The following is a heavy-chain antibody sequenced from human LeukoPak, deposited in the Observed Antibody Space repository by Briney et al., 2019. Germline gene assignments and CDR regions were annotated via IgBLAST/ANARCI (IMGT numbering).Heavy chain of an antibody. Sequence: PSETLSLTCTVSGGSISRDYGSWVRQPPGKGLEWLGYIYKGATYNRSLNSRVTISVDTSNSHSSLKLSSVTAADTAIYFCAGIYYSGGSLRQAYWGQGILVTVSS. J-gene: IGHJ4*02. D-gene: IGHD2-15*01. CDR1: GGSISRDY. CDR3: AGIYYSGGSLRQAY. CDR2: IYKGA. V-gene: IGHV4-59*01.